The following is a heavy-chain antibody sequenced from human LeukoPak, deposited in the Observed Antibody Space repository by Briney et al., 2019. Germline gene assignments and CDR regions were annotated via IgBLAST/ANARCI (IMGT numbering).Heavy chain of an antibody. CDR1: GGSISSYY. D-gene: IGHD6-19*01. CDR3: ARHRVRQWLVLGWFDP. Sequence: SETLPLTCTVSGGSISSYYWSWIRQPPGKGLEWIGYIYYSGSTNYNPSLKSRVTISVDTSKNQFSLKLSSVTAADTAVYYRARHRVRQWLVLGWFDPWGQGTLVTVSS. CDR2: IYYSGST. J-gene: IGHJ5*02. V-gene: IGHV4-59*08.